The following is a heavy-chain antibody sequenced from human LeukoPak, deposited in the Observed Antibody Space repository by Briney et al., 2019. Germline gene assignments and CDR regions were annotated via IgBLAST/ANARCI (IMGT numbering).Heavy chain of an antibody. D-gene: IGHD3-22*01. J-gene: IGHJ4*02. V-gene: IGHV3-48*03. Sequence: SGGSLRLSCAASGFTFSSYEMNWVRQAPGKGLEWVSYISTSGSTIYYADSLKGRFTISRDNAKNSLYLQMNSLRAEDTAVYYCARVGVVNFDYWGQGTLVTVSS. CDR1: GFTFSSYE. CDR3: ARVGVVNFDY. CDR2: ISTSGSTI.